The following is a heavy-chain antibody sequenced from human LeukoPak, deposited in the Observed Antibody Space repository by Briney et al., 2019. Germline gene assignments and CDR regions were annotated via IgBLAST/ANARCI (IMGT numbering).Heavy chain of an antibody. V-gene: IGHV1-69*06. Sequence: SVKVSCKASGYTFTGYYMHWVRQAPGQGLEWMGGIIPIFGTANYAQKFQGRVTITADKSTSTAYMELSSLRSEDTAVYYCASGYDYVRYFDYWGQGTLVTVSS. D-gene: IGHD5-12*01. J-gene: IGHJ4*02. CDR3: ASGYDYVRYFDY. CDR1: GYTFTGYY. CDR2: IIPIFGTA.